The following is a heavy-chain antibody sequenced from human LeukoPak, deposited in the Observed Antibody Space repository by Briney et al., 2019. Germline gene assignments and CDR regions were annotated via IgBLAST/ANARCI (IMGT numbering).Heavy chain of an antibody. D-gene: IGHD3-22*01. V-gene: IGHV1-18*01. CDR3: ARVVITTSKHDAFDI. J-gene: IGHJ3*02. CDR2: NSAYNGNT. Sequence: ASVKVSCKASGYTFTNYGISWVRQAPGQGPEWMGWNSAYNGNTNYAENLQGRVTMTTDTSTSTAYMELRSLRSDDTAVYYCARVVITTSKHDAFDIWGQGTMVTVSS. CDR1: GYTFTNYG.